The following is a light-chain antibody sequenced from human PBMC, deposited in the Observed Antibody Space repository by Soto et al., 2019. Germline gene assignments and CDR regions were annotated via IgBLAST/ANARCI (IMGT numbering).Light chain of an antibody. V-gene: IGLV4-60*03. CDR1: SGHSSYI. Sequence: QAVLTRSSSASASLGSSVKLTCALSSGHSSYIIAWHQQQPGKAPRYLMKLEGSGSYNKGSGVPDRFSGSSSGADRYLTIFNVQSEDEADYYCETWDGIFYVFGTGTKLTVL. J-gene: IGLJ1*01. CDR2: LEGSGSY. CDR3: ETWDGIFYV.